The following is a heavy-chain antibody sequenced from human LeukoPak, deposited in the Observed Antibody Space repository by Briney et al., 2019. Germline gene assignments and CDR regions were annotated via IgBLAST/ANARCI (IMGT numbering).Heavy chain of an antibody. CDR1: GFTFSNAW. CDR2: IKSKTDGGTT. V-gene: IGHV3-15*01. D-gene: IGHD4-23*01. CDR3: TTDPTVVTRFRGYDYYFDY. Sequence: GGSLRLSCAASGFTFSNAWMSWVRQAPGKGLEWVGRIKSKTDGGTTDYAAPVKGRFTISRDDSKNTLYLQMNSLKTEDTAVYYCTTDPTVVTRFRGYDYYFDYWGQGTLATVSS. J-gene: IGHJ4*02.